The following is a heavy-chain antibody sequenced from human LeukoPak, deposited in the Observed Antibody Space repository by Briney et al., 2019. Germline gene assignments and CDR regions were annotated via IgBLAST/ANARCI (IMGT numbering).Heavy chain of an antibody. CDR3: ARGGVVPAAIYYYYYGMDV. J-gene: IGHJ6*02. Sequence: PSETLSLTCTVSGGSISSGGYYWSWIRQHPGKGLEWIGYIYYSGSTYYNPSLKSRVTISVDTSKNQFSLKLSSVTAADTAVYYCARGGVVPAAIYYYYYGMDVWGQGTTVTVSS. CDR2: IYYSGST. V-gene: IGHV4-31*03. CDR1: GGSISSGGYY. D-gene: IGHD2-2*02.